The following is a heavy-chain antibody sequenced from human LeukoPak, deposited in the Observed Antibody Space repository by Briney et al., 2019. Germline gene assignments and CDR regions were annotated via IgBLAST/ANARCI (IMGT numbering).Heavy chain of an antibody. V-gene: IGHV3-30*18. J-gene: IGHJ6*04. CDR2: ISYDGSNK. CDR3: AKEIDVYLMVGGVMRDYYYSGMNV. Sequence: PGGSLRLSCAASGFTFSSYGMHWVRQAPGKGLEWVAVISYDGSNKYYADSVKGRFTISRDNSKNTLYLQMNSLRAEDTAVYYCAKEIDVYLMVGGVMRDYYYSGMNVWGKGTTVTVSS. D-gene: IGHD3-10*01. CDR1: GFTFSSYG.